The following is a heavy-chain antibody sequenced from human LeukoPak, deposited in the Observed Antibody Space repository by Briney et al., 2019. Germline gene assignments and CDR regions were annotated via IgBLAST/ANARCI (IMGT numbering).Heavy chain of an antibody. CDR2: IYYSRTT. Sequence: SETLSLTCTVSGASISVYYWTWIRQPPGKGLEWIGYIYYSRTTNYNPSLKSRVTLSVDTSKSQFSLKLSSVTAADTAVYYCASSKGNWNKRPIGVRGVQFDYWGQGTLVTVSS. D-gene: IGHD1/OR15-1a*01. J-gene: IGHJ4*02. V-gene: IGHV4-59*01. CDR3: ASSKGNWNKRPIGVRGVQFDY. CDR1: GASISVYY.